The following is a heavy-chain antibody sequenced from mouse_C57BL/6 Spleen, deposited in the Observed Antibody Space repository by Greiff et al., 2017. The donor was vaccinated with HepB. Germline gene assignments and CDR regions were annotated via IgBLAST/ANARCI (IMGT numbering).Heavy chain of an antibody. Sequence: QVQLQQSGAELVRPGASVTLSCKASGYTFTDYEMHWVKQTPGHGLEWIGAIDPETGGTAYNQKFKGKAILTADKSSSTAYMALRSLTSEDSAVYCCTRGDPYAMDYWGQGTSVTVSS. J-gene: IGHJ4*01. CDR2: IDPETGGT. CDR1: GYTFTDYE. V-gene: IGHV1-15*01. D-gene: IGHD3-3*01. CDR3: TRGDPYAMDY.